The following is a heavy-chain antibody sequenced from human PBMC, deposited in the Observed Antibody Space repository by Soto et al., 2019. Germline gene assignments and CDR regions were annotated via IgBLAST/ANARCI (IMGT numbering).Heavy chain of an antibody. CDR1: GFTFSSYA. D-gene: IGHD2-2*01. Sequence: PGGSLRLSCAASGFTFSSYAMSWVRQAPGKGLEWVSAISGSGGSTYYADSVKGRFTISRDNSKNTLYLQMNSLRAEDTAVYYCAKDPRNIVVVPAAIRGPNYYMDVWGKGTKVTVSS. CDR3: AKDPRNIVVVPAAIRGPNYYMDV. V-gene: IGHV3-23*01. J-gene: IGHJ6*03. CDR2: ISGSGGST.